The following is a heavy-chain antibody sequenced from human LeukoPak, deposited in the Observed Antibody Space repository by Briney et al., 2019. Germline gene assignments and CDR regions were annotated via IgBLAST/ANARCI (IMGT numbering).Heavy chain of an antibody. CDR1: GGSISSSSYY. D-gene: IGHD1-26*01. J-gene: IGHJ4*02. Sequence: SETLSLTCTVSGGSISSSSYYWGWIRQPPGKGLEWIGSIYYSGSTYYNPSLKSRVTISVDTSKNQFSLKLSSVTAADTAVYYCARDYSSVGATGGYWGQGTLVTVSS. CDR3: ARDYSSVGATGGY. CDR2: IYYSGST. V-gene: IGHV4-39*07.